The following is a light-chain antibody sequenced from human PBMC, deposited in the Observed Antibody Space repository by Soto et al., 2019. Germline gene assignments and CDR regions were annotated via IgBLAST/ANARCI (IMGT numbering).Light chain of an antibody. CDR2: EGS. J-gene: IGLJ3*02. CDR1: SSNIGSYKL. V-gene: IGLV2-23*01. Sequence: QSVLTQPASVSGSPGQSITISCTEPSSNIGSYKLVSWYQRHPGKAPKLMIYEGSKRPSGISNRFSGSKSGNTASLTISGLQAEDEADYYCCSYAGSDTLVFGGGTKVTVL. CDR3: CSYAGSDTLV.